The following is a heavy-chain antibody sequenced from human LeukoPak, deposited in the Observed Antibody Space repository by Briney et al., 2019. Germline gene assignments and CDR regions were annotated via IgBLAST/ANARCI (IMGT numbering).Heavy chain of an antibody. Sequence: PSETLSLTCTVSGGPISSGGYYWSWIRQHPGKGLEWIGYIYYSGSTYYTPSLKSRVTISVDTPKNQFSLKPSSVTAADPAVYYCAREGSSSLYYYGMDVWGQATTVTVSS. J-gene: IGHJ6*02. V-gene: IGHV4-31*03. CDR1: GGPISSGGYY. CDR3: AREGSSSLYYYGMDV. D-gene: IGHD6-13*01. CDR2: IYYSGST.